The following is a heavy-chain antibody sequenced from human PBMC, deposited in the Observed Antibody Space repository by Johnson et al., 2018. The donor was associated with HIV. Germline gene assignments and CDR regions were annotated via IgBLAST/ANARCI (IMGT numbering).Heavy chain of an antibody. V-gene: IGHV3-20*04. D-gene: IGHD3-3*01. CDR1: GFTFDNYG. CDR3: ARPLEWGRPDAFDI. Sequence: VQLVESGGGVVRPGGSLRLSCVVSGFTFDNYGMTWVRQAPGKGLEWVSDINWNGGSTGYADSVKARFTISRDNAKNSLYLQVNSLRAEDTALYYCARPLEWGRPDAFDIWGQGTMVTVSS. CDR2: INWNGGST. J-gene: IGHJ3*02.